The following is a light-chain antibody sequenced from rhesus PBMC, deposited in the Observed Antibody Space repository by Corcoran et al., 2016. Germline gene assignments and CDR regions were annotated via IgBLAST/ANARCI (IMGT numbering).Light chain of an antibody. Sequence: QAALTQPRSVSGSPGQSVTISCTGTSSDIGGYNYVSWYQQHPGKAPKLMIYEVSKRPSGVSDRFSGSKSGNTASLTISGLQAEDEADYYCSSYAGSNTFVFGSGTKLIVL. CDR2: EVS. CDR1: SSDIGGYNY. CDR3: SSYAGSNTFV. J-gene: IGLJ6*01. V-gene: IGLV2-32*02.